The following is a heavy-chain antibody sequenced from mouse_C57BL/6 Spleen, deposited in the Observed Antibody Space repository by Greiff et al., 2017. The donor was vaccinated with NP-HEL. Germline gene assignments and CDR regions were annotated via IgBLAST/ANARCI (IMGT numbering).Heavy chain of an antibody. J-gene: IGHJ4*01. CDR2: IYPSDSET. V-gene: IGHV1-61*01. Sequence: QVQLQQPGAELVRPGSSVKLSCKASGYTFTSYWMDWVKQRPGQGLEWIGNIYPSDSETHYNQKFKDKATLTVDKSSSTAYMQLSSLTSEDSAVYYCARSSNWYYYAMDYWGQGTSVTVSS. D-gene: IGHD4-1*01. CDR3: ARSSNWYYYAMDY. CDR1: GYTFTSYW.